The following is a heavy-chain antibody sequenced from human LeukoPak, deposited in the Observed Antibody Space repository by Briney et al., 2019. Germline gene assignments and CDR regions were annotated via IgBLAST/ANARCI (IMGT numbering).Heavy chain of an antibody. CDR1: GGSFSSYA. J-gene: IGHJ6*02. CDR3: ATHSSSSGFYYYYGMDV. D-gene: IGHD6-6*01. CDR2: IIPIFGTA. V-gene: IGHV1-69*13. Sequence: ASVNVSCKASGGSFSSYAISWVRQAPGQGLEWMGGIIPIFGTANYAQKFQGRVTITADESTSTAYMELSSLRSEDTAVYYCATHSSSSGFYYYYGMDVWGQGTTVTVSS.